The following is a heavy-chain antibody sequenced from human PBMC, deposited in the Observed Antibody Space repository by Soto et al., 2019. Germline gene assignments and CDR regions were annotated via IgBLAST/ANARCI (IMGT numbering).Heavy chain of an antibody. J-gene: IGHJ4*02. CDR3: ARDPGYGDYEGNFDY. CDR2: IIPIFGTA. D-gene: IGHD4-17*01. CDR1: GGTFSSYA. Sequence: GASVKVSCKASGGTFSSYAISWVRQAPGQGLEWIGGIIPIFGTANYAQKFQGRVTITADESTSTAYMELSSLRSEDTAVYYCARDPGYGDYEGNFDYWGQGTLVTVPQ. V-gene: IGHV1-69*13.